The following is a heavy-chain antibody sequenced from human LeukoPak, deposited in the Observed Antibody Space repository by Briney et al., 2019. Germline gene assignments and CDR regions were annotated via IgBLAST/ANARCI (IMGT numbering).Heavy chain of an antibody. CDR1: GYSFTSYW. J-gene: IGHJ4*02. Sequence: NHGESLKISCKGSGYSFTSYWIGWVRQMPGKGLEWMGIIYPGDSDTRYSPSFQGQVTISADKSISTAYLQWSSLKASDTAMYYCARGRGIVVVVAATNIDYWGQGTLVTVSS. CDR2: IYPGDSDT. CDR3: ARGRGIVVVVAATNIDY. D-gene: IGHD2-15*01. V-gene: IGHV5-51*01.